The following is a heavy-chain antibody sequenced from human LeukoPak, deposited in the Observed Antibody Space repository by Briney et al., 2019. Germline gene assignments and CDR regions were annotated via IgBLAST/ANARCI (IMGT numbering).Heavy chain of an antibody. Sequence: ASVKVSCKVSGYTLTQLAMHWVRQAPGKGLEWMVGFDPESDETVYAQKFQDRVTMTEVTSTDTVYMELDSLTSEDTALYFCAADGGSYYYYWGQGTQVTVSS. D-gene: IGHD1-26*01. CDR3: AADGGSYYYY. CDR2: FDPESDET. V-gene: IGHV1-24*01. J-gene: IGHJ4*02. CDR1: GYTLTQLA.